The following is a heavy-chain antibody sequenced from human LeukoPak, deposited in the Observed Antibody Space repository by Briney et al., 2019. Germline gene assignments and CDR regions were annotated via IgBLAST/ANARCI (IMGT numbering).Heavy chain of an antibody. Sequence: PPETVYLSCTVSGGSISTYYWSWIRQPPGKGLEWMGYIYNSGNANHDPSLKSRVTLSADTSKKQISLKLRSVTAADTAVCYCARSQGSSNYFDYWGQGTLVTVSS. CDR1: GGSISTYY. V-gene: IGHV4-59*01. CDR2: IYNSGNA. J-gene: IGHJ4*02. CDR3: ARSQGSSNYFDY. D-gene: IGHD3-10*01.